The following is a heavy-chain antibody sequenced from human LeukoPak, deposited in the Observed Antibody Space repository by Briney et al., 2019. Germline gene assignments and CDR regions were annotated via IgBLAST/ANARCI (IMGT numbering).Heavy chain of an antibody. D-gene: IGHD5-18*01. Sequence: SETLSLTCTVSGGSISSGGYYWSWIRQHPGKGLEWIGYIYYSGSTYYNPSLKSRVTISVDTSKNQFSPKLSSVTAADTAVYYCARRGYSYGYDYYGMDVWGQGTTVTVSS. CDR1: GGSISSGGYY. J-gene: IGHJ6*02. CDR3: ARRGYSYGYDYYGMDV. V-gene: IGHV4-31*03. CDR2: IYYSGST.